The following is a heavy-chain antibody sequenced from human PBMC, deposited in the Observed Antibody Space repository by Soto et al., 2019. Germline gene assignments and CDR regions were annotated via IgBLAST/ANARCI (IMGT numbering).Heavy chain of an antibody. CDR2: IKPSGAST. Sequence: WQASLSVFTRYYMHWVRQAPGQKLEWSGIIKPSGASTSYTEKFQVRVSMARVTSTSRVYMDLSSLRSEDTAVYYCATGLLGFSSNHYFDNW. V-gene: IGHV1-46*01. CDR1: LSVFTRYY. D-gene: IGHD2-2*01. CDR3: ATGLLGFSSNHYFDN. J-gene: IGHJ4*01.